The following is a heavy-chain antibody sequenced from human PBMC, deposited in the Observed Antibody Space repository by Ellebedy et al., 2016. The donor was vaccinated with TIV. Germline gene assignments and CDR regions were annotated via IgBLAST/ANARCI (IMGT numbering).Heavy chain of an antibody. V-gene: IGHV3-30*03. CDR3: ASGSLRGIAVTGTGMDY. Sequence: GESLKISCAASGFTFRNYDIHWVRQAPGKGLECVALISYDGNDKYYTDSVKGRFTTSRDNSKNTLYLQMNSLRTEDTAVYYCASGSLRGIAVTGTGMDYWGQGTLVTVSS. D-gene: IGHD6-19*01. J-gene: IGHJ4*02. CDR1: GFTFRNYD. CDR2: ISYDGNDK.